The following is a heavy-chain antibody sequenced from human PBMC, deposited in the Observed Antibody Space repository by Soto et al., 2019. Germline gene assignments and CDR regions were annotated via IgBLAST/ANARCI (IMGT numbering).Heavy chain of an antibody. CDR1: GFIFSNYA. CDR2: ISYDGNNN. Sequence: QVQLVESGGGVVQPGRSLRLSCAASGFIFSNYAMNWVRQAPGKGLEWVALISYDGNNNYYTDSVKGRFTISRDNSKSALYLQMNSLRPEDAAVYYCAKALGSGWDEYFQHWGQGTLVTVSS. D-gene: IGHD6-19*01. CDR3: AKALGSGWDEYFQH. V-gene: IGHV3-30-3*01. J-gene: IGHJ1*01.